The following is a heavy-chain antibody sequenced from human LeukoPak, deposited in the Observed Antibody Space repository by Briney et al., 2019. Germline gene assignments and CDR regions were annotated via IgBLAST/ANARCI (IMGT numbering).Heavy chain of an antibody. J-gene: IGHJ6*03. CDR2: ISGSGGST. V-gene: IGHV3-23*01. D-gene: IGHD2-2*01. CDR1: GFTFNSYA. CDR3: AKDRVEVVPAAILGYYYYMDV. Sequence: GGSLRLSCAASGFTFNSYAMSWVRQAPGKGLEWVSAISGSGGSTYYADSVKGRFTISRDNSKNTLYLQMNSLRAEDTAVYYCAKDRVEVVPAAILGYYYYMDVWGKGTTVTVSS.